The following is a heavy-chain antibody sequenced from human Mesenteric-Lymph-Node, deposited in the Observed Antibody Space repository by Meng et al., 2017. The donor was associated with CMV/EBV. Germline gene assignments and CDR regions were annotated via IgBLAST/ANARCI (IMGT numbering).Heavy chain of an antibody. CDR1: GGSISNYY. D-gene: IGHD3-16*01. V-gene: IGHV4-59*01. Sequence: SETLSLTCTVSGGSISNYYWNWIRQPPGKGLEWIGYIYYTGTTNYNPSLKSRVTISVDTSKNHFSLKLTSVTAADTAVYYCARDLYAGYFDYWGQGTLVTVSS. CDR3: ARDLYAGYFDY. J-gene: IGHJ4*02. CDR2: IYYTGTT.